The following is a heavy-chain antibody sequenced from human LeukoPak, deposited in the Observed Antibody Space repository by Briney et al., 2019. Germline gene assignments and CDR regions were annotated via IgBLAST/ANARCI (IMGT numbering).Heavy chain of an antibody. D-gene: IGHD4-11*01. CDR3: ARSEINDYSKY. CDR1: GYSIRSGYH. Sequence: SETLSLTCSVSGYSIRSGYHWAWFRPAPGKGLEWMGSIYQSGSTYANLSIKSRVPLSVDTSRNQSALKLPSVTAADTALYYCARSEINDYSKYWGQGILVSV. V-gene: IGHV4-38-2*02. CDR2: IYQSGST. J-gene: IGHJ4*02.